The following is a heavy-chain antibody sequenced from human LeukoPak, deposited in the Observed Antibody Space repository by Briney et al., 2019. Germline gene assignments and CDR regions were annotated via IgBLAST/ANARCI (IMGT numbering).Heavy chain of an antibody. CDR1: GFTFSSYW. CDR3: ARSLYYYDSSGCDY. CDR2: IKQDGSEK. J-gene: IGHJ4*02. D-gene: IGHD3-22*01. V-gene: IGHV3-7*01. Sequence: PGGSLRLSCAASGFTFSSYWMSWVRQAPGKGLEWVANIKQDGSEKYYVDSVKGRFTTSRDNAKNSLYLQMNSLRAEDTAVYYCARSLYYYDSSGCDYWGQGTLVTVSS.